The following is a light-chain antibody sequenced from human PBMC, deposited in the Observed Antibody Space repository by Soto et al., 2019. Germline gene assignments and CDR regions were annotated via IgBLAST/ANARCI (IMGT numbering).Light chain of an antibody. CDR3: AAWDDSLNGPYVV. J-gene: IGLJ2*01. V-gene: IGLV1-44*01. CDR2: SNN. CDR1: SSNIGSNT. Sequence: QSVLTQPPSASGTPGQRVTISCSGSSSNIGSNTVNWYQQLPGTAPKLLIYSNNQRHSGVPVRFSDSKSGTSASLAISELQSEDEADYYCAAWDDSLNGPYVVFGGGTKLTVL.